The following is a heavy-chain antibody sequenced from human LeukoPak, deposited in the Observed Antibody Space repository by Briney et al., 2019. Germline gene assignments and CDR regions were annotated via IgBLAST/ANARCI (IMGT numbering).Heavy chain of an antibody. V-gene: IGHV3-23*01. D-gene: IGHD3-22*01. J-gene: IGHJ4*02. CDR1: GFTFSSYA. CDR3: ASMSDYYDSSGYYSQPYYFDY. CDR2: ISGSGGST. Sequence: QPGGSLRLSCAASGFTFSSYAMSWVRQAPGKGLEWVSAISGSGGSTYYADSVKGRFTISRDNSKNTLYLQMNSLRAEDTAVYYCASMSDYYDSSGYYSQPYYFDYWGQGTLVTVSS.